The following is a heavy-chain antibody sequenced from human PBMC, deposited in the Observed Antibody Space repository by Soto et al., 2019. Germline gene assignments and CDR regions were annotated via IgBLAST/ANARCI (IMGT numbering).Heavy chain of an antibody. Sequence: GGYLRLSCAASGFTFSYYALHWVRRAPGKGLEWVSSISGIRDYIRYADSVKGRFTISRDNAKTSLYLQMNSLTAEDTAVYYCAREGVHNYNEYYFDYWGQGTLVTVSS. CDR3: AREGVHNYNEYYFDY. V-gene: IGHV3-21*06. CDR1: GFTFSYYA. CDR2: ISGIRDYI. D-gene: IGHD3-22*01. J-gene: IGHJ4*02.